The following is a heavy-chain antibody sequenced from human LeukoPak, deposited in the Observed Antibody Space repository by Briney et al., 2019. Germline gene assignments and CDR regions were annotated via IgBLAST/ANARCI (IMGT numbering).Heavy chain of an antibody. J-gene: IGHJ4*02. CDR2: ISWNSGSI. D-gene: IGHD5-18*01. CDR3: AKGSRDGGYSYGDNFDY. V-gene: IGHV3-9*01. Sequence: PGRSLRLSCAASGFTFDDYAMHWLPQAPGKGLEGVAGISWNSGSIGYADSVKGRFTISRDNAKNSLYLQMNSLRAEDTALYYCAKGSRDGGYSYGDNFDYWGQGTLVTVSS. CDR1: GFTFDDYA.